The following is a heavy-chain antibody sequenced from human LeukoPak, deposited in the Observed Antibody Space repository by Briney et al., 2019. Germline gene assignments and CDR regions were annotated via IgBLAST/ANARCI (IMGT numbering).Heavy chain of an antibody. Sequence: PSETLSLTCTVSGGSISSYYWSWIRQPAGKGLEWIGRIYTSGSTNYNPSLKSRVTISVDKSKNQFSLKLSSVTAADTAAYYCAREPAVAGTSYYYYYYMDVWGKGTTVTVSS. CDR1: GGSISSYY. CDR3: AREPAVAGTSYYYYYYMDV. J-gene: IGHJ6*03. D-gene: IGHD6-19*01. CDR2: IYTSGST. V-gene: IGHV4-4*07.